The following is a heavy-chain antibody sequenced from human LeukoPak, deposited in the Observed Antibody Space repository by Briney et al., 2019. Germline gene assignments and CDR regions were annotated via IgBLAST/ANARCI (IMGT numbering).Heavy chain of an antibody. D-gene: IGHD2-21*02. J-gene: IGHJ4*02. V-gene: IGHV4-61*02. CDR3: ARVVYCGGDCYSDYFDY. CDR1: GGSISSGSHY. Sequence: PSQTLSLTCTVSGGSISSGSHYWSWIRHPAGKGLEWIGRIYTSGSTNYNPSLKSRVTISVDTSKNQFSLKLSSVTAADTAVYYCARVVYCGGDCYSDYFDYWGEGSLVTVSS. CDR2: IYTSGST.